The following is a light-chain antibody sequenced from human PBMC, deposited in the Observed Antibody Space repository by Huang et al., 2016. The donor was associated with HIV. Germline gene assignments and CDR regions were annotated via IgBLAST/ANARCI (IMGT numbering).Light chain of an antibody. CDR2: GAS. CDR1: ESVGDN. CDR3: QQYNEWPKFT. J-gene: IGKJ3*01. V-gene: IGKV3-15*01. Sequence: EIVMTQSPGTLSVSPGERATLSCRASESVGDNLAWYQQRPGQAPRLLIFGASARAAGIPARVRGSGSGTEFTRSISSLQSEDCAVYYCQQYNEWPKFTFGPGTRVDMK.